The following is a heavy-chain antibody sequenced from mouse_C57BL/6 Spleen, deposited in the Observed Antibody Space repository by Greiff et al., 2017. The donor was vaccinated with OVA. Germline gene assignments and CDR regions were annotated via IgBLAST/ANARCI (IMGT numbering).Heavy chain of an antibody. Sequence: VKLVESGAELVRPGASVKLSCQASGYTFTDYYINWVKQRPGQGLEWIARIYPGSGNTYYNEKFKGKATLTAEKSSSTAYMQLSSLTSEDSAVYFCARTGGTDYWGQGTTLTVSS. CDR3: ARTGGTDY. D-gene: IGHD4-1*01. J-gene: IGHJ2*01. CDR1: GYTFTDYY. CDR2: IYPGSGNT. V-gene: IGHV1-76*01.